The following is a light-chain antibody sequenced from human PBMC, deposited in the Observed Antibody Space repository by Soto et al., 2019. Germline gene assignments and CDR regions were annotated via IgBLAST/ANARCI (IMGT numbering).Light chain of an antibody. J-gene: IGLJ3*02. CDR3: KTWGTGIRV. V-gene: IGLV4-69*01. CDR2: VNSDGSH. CDR1: SGHSSFA. Sequence: QLVLTQSPSASASLGASVKLTCTLSSGHSSFAIAWHQQQPEKGPRYLMKVNSDGSHNKGDGIPDRFSGSSSGAERYLTISSLQSEDEADYYCKTWGTGIRVFGGGTKLTVL.